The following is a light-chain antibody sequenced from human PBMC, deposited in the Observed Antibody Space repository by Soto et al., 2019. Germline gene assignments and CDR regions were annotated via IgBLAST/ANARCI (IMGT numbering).Light chain of an antibody. CDR2: GAS. J-gene: IGKJ5*01. Sequence: VLTQSPGTLSVSPGDSATLSCRGSQSVTSSFLAWYQQKPGQAPRLIIYGASNRATAIPDRFSGSGSGTDFTLTISRLEPEDFAVSYCQQYGSSPSLTFGQGTRLEIK. CDR1: QSVTSSF. V-gene: IGKV3-20*01. CDR3: QQYGSSPSLT.